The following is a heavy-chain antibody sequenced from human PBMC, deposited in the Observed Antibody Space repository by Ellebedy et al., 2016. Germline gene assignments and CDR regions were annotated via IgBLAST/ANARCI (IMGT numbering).Heavy chain of an antibody. V-gene: IGHV3-30*03. J-gene: IGHJ4*02. Sequence: GESLKISXAASGFTFSSYGMHWVRQAPGKGLEWVALISYDGSDKYYGDSVKGRFTISRDNSKNTLYLQMNSLRAEDTAVYYCARALAGTKGYWGQGTLVTVSS. CDR1: GFTFSSYG. CDR3: ARALAGTKGY. CDR2: ISYDGSDK. D-gene: IGHD1-7*01.